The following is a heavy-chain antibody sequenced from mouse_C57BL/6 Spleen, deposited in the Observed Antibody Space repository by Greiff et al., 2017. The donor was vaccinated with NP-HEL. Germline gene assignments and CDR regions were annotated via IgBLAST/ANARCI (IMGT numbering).Heavy chain of an antibody. CDR1: GYTFTDYY. V-gene: IGHV1-76*01. J-gene: IGHJ2*01. D-gene: IGHD1-1*01. CDR3: ARGYYGSRGPYYFDY. CDR2: IYPGSGNT. Sequence: QVQLQQSGAELVRPGASVKLSCKASGYTFTDYYINWVKQRPGQGLEWIARIYPGSGNTYYNEKFKGKATLTAEKSASTAYMQLSSLTSEDSAVYFCARGYYGSRGPYYFDYWGQGTTLTVSS.